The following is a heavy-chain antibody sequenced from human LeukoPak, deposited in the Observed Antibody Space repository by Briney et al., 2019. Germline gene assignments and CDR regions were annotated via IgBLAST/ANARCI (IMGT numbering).Heavy chain of an antibody. CDR3: ARDNWNYGSSMDV. V-gene: IGHV4-59*01. J-gene: IGHJ6*02. CDR2: IYYSGST. CDR1: GGSISSYY. D-gene: IGHD1-7*01. Sequence: SETLSLNCTVSGGSISSYYWSWIRQPPGKGLEWIGYIYYSGSTNYNPSLKSRVTISVDTSKNQFSLKLSSVTAADTAVYYCARDNWNYGSSMDVWGQGTTVTVSS.